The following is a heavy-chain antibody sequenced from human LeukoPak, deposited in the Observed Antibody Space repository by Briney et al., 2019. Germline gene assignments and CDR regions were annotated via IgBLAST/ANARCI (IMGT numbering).Heavy chain of an antibody. CDR3: ARGYETYYYDSSGQTNPRLPYYFGY. V-gene: IGHV1-46*01. CDR1: GYTFTSYY. Sequence: ASVKVSCKASGYTFTSYYMHWVRQAPGQGLEWIGIINPSGGSTSYAQKFQGRVTMTRDMSTSTVYMELSSLRSEDTAVYYCARGYETYYYDSSGQTNPRLPYYFGYWGQGTLVTVSS. CDR2: INPSGGST. J-gene: IGHJ4*02. D-gene: IGHD3-22*01.